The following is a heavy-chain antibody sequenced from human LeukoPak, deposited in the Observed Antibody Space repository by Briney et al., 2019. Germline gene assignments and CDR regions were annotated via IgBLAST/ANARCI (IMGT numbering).Heavy chain of an antibody. CDR3: ARQDGGAIYYFDC. V-gene: IGHV5-51*01. J-gene: IGHJ4*02. CDR2: IYPRDSDT. D-gene: IGHD5-24*01. Sequence: LGESLKISCRGSGYSFTSYWIGWVRPMPGKGLEWMGIIYPRDSDTRYSPSFQGQVTISADKSINTAYLQWSSLKASDTAMYYCARQDGGAIYYFDCWGQGTLVTVSS. CDR1: GYSFTSYW.